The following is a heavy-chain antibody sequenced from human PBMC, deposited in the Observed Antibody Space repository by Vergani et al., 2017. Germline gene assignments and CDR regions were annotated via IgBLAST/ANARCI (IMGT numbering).Heavy chain of an antibody. CDR3: AMGLDCSAISCFLFDNILVAFAP. D-gene: IGHD2-2*02. Sequence: QVQLVQSGSEVKKPGDSVKVSCKTSGYILTNYYLHWVRQAPGQGPEWMGIIDPDGGTTTYAQNFQSRVTMTRDKSTRTVFMELTSLTSDDTSVYYCAMGLDCSAISCFLFDNILVAFAPWGQGTLVTVSS. V-gene: IGHV1-46*03. J-gene: IGHJ5*02. CDR2: IDPDGGTT. CDR1: GYILTNYY.